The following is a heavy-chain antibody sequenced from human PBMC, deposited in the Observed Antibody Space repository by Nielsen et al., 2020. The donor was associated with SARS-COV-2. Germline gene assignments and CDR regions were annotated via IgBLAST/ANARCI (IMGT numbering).Heavy chain of an antibody. CDR1: GYTFTSYG. CDR2: ISAYNGNT. D-gene: IGHD6-19*01. CDR3: ARAYSSGWKLYYYYGMDV. Sequence: SVNVSCKASGYTFTSYGISWVRQAPGQGLEWMGWISAYNGNTNYAQKLQGRVTMTTDTSTSTAYMELRSLRSDDTAVYYCARAYSSGWKLYYYYGMDVWGQGTTVTVSS. J-gene: IGHJ6*02. V-gene: IGHV1-18*01.